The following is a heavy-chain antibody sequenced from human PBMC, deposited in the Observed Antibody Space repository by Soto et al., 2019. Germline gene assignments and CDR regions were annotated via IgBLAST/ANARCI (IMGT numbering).Heavy chain of an antibody. D-gene: IGHD3-3*01. CDR3: ARIFDFWSGYYFSY. J-gene: IGHJ4*02. Sequence: GPTLVNPTQTLTLTCTFSGFSLSTSGVAVGWIRQASRKSPEWLAFIFWDDDKRYSPSLENRLTITKDTSKNQAVLTMTNMDPVDTATYYCARIFDFWSGYYFSYWGRGTLVTVSS. V-gene: IGHV2-5*02. CDR2: IFWDDDK. CDR1: GFSLSTSGVA.